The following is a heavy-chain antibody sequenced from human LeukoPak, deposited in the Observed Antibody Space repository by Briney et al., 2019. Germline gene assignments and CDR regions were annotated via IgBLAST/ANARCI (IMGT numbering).Heavy chain of an antibody. CDR3: ARGWAMVRGVIDFDY. V-gene: IGHV3-48*03. J-gene: IGHJ4*02. Sequence: GGSLRLSCGASGFTFSSYEMNWVRQAPGKGLEWVSYISSSGSTIYYADSVKGRFTISRDNAKNSLYLQMNSLRAEDTAVYYCARGWAMVRGVIDFDYWGQGTLVTVSS. D-gene: IGHD3-10*01. CDR2: ISSSGSTI. CDR1: GFTFSSYE.